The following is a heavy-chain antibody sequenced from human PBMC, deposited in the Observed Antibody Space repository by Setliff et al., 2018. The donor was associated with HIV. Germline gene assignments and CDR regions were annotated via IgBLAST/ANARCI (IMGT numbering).Heavy chain of an antibody. Sequence: SETLSLTCTVSGASISSHYWSWIRQSPGKGLEWIGRVYYSGTTKYNPSLQSRVSMSVDTSKNQVSVRLQSLSAADTAVYYCARDVTFITHDALDLWGQGIMVTVSS. CDR1: GASISSHY. CDR2: VYYSGTT. CDR3: ARDVTFITHDALDL. V-gene: IGHV4-59*11. D-gene: IGHD3-22*01. J-gene: IGHJ3*01.